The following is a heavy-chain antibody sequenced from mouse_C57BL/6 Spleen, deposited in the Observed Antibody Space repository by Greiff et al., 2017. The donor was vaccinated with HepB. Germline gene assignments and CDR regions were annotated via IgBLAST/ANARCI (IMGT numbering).Heavy chain of an antibody. J-gene: IGHJ2*01. D-gene: IGHD2-4*01. V-gene: IGHV1-82*01. CDR1: GYAFSSSW. Sequence: VQRVESGPELVKPGASVKISCKASGYAFSSSWMNWVKQRPGKGLEWIGRIYPGDGDTNYNGKFKGKATLTADKSSSTAYMQLSSLTSEDSAVYFCARWDYDSYYFDYWGQGTTLTVSS. CDR2: IYPGDGDT. CDR3: ARWDYDSYYFDY.